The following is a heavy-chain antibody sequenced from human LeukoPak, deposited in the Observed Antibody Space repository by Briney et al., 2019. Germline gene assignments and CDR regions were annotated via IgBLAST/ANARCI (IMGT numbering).Heavy chain of an antibody. D-gene: IGHD1-26*01. CDR3: ARPGLDSGSAWYFDY. CDR2: IYYSGST. Sequence: SETLSLTCTVSGGSISSSSYYWGWIRQPPGKGLEWIGSIYYSGSTYYNPSLKSRVTISVDTSKNQFSLKLSSVTAADTAVYYCARPGLDSGSAWYFDYWGQGTLVTVSS. CDR1: GGSISSSSYY. J-gene: IGHJ4*02. V-gene: IGHV4-39*01.